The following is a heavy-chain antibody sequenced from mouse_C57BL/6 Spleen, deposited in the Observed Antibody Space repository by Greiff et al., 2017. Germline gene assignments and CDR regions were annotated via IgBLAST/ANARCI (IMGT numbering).Heavy chain of an antibody. D-gene: IGHD2-3*01. CDR2: IWTGGGT. V-gene: IGHV2-9-1*01. CDR1: GFSLTRYA. J-gene: IGHJ1*03. Sequence: QVQLKQSGPGLVAPSQSLSITCTVSGFSLTRYAISWVRQPPGKGLEWLGVIWTGGGTNYNSALKSRLSISKDNSKSQVFLKMNSLQTDDTARYYCARREGYDGYRGYFDVWGTGTTVTVSS. CDR3: ARREGYDGYRGYFDV.